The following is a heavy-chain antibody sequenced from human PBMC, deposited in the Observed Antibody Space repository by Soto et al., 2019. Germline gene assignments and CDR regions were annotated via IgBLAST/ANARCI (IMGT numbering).Heavy chain of an antibody. CDR1: GFNFGPFW. J-gene: IGHJ3*02. CDR2: INSDGSTI. CDR3: ARDRGYPDSFDI. V-gene: IGHV3-74*01. Sequence: HPGGSLRLSCAVSGFNFGPFWMHWVRQVPGKGLVWVSHINSDGSTIVYADSVKGRFTISRDNAKSTLFLQMNSLRVEDTAVYYCARDRGYPDSFDIWGQGTMVTVSS. D-gene: IGHD3-10*01.